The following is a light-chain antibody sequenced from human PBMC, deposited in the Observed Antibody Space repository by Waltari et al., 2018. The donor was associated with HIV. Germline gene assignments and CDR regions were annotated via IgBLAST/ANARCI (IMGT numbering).Light chain of an antibody. Sequence: EIVMTQSPATLSVSPGERVTLSCRASQSVGSNLAWYQQRPGQAPRLLIYGASTRATGIPARFRGSGSGTEFTLTISSLQSEDSAIYYCQQYNNWPPTFGQGARLEIQ. V-gene: IGKV3-15*01. CDR3: QQYNNWPPT. J-gene: IGKJ2*01. CDR1: QSVGSN. CDR2: GAS.